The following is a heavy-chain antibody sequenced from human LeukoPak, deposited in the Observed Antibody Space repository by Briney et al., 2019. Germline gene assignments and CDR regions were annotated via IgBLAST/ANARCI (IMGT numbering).Heavy chain of an antibody. CDR3: ARGIAAAGTIY. D-gene: IGHD6-13*01. CDR1: GASISGSGYY. J-gene: IGHJ4*02. CDR2: IYYSGST. Sequence: SETLSLTCTVSGASISGSGYYWGWIRQPPGKGLEWIGSIYYSGSTYYNPSLKSRVTISVDTSKNQFSLKLSSVTAADTAVYYCARGIAAAGTIYWGQGTLVTVSS. V-gene: IGHV4-39*07.